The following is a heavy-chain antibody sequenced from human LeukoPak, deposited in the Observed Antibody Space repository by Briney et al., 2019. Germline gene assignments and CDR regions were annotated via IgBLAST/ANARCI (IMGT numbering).Heavy chain of an antibody. D-gene: IGHD4-17*01. J-gene: IGHJ6*02. V-gene: IGHV4-59*01. CDR2: IYHTGTT. CDR3: AREDPQTTVPEGMDV. CDR1: GGSISTYY. Sequence: SETLSLTCSVSGGSISTYYWSWLRQPPGKGLVWIGYIYHTGTTNYNPSLRSRVTMSVDTSRNQFSLRLSSVTAADTAVYYCAREDPQTTVPEGMDVWGHGTTVIVSS.